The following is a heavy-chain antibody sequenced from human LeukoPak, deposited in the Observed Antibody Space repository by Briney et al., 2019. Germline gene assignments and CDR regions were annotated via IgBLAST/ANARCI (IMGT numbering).Heavy chain of an antibody. Sequence: SETLSLTCTVSGSISVGSYYWSWIRQPAGKGLEWIGRIYVSGSTNYNPSLESQVTMSVDTSKNQFSLQLTSLTAADTAVYYCAREGQQLVPPFDYWGQGTLVTVSS. V-gene: IGHV4-61*02. CDR1: GSISVGSYY. CDR2: IYVSGST. J-gene: IGHJ4*02. D-gene: IGHD6-6*01. CDR3: AREGQQLVPPFDY.